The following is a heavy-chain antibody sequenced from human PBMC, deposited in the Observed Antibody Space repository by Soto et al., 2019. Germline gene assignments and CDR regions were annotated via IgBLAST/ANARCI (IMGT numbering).Heavy chain of an antibody. CDR1: GYTFTSYG. V-gene: IGHV1-18*04. D-gene: IGHD6-13*01. CDR2: ISAYNGNT. J-gene: IGHJ5*02. CDR3: ARAVGWGCSWRYNWLDR. Sequence: APVKVSCKASGYTFTSYGISWVRQAPGQGLEWMGCISAYNGNTNYAQNLQGRVTMTTDTPPSTAYMELRGLRSDDTAVYSCARAVGWGCSWRYNWLDRRGQGTLVTVCS.